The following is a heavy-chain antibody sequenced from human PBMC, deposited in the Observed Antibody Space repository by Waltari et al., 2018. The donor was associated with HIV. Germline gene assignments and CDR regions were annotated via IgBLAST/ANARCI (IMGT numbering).Heavy chain of an antibody. Sequence: QVQLVQSGAEVKKPGSSVKVSCKASGVTFSSYAISWVRQAPGQGLEWMGGIIPIVGTANYAQKFQGRVTITADESTSTAYMELSSLRSEDTAVYYCARVPGSSTRWGTDYWGQGTLVTVSS. J-gene: IGHJ4*02. CDR2: IIPIVGTA. V-gene: IGHV1-69*01. D-gene: IGHD2-2*01. CDR3: ARVPGSSTRWGTDY. CDR1: GVTFSSYA.